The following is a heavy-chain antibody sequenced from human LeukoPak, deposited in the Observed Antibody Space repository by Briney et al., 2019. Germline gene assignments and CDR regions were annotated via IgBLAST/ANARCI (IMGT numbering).Heavy chain of an antibody. D-gene: IGHD2-2*01. Sequence: SETLSLTCTVSGGSITGYYWSWIRQPPGKGLEWIGYLSYSGSTNYNPSLKSRVSISVDTSKNQFSLKLSSVTAADTAVYYCARYPHCSSTDCYVTWGQGTLVIVPA. CDR1: GGSITGYY. J-gene: IGHJ4*02. V-gene: IGHV4-59*01. CDR2: LSYSGST. CDR3: ARYPHCSSTDCYVT.